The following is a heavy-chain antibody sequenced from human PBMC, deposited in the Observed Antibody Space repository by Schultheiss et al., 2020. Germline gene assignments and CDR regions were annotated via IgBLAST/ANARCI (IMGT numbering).Heavy chain of an antibody. CDR1: GFTFSSYA. CDR3: AKYTGSSSWAPGFDY. J-gene: IGHJ4*02. CDR2: ISVSGTST. Sequence: GGSLRLSCAASGFTFSSYAMSWVRQAPVKGLEWVSSISVSGTSTYYADSVKGRFTISRDNSKNTLYLQMNSLRAEDTAVYYCAKYTGSSSWAPGFDYWGQGTLVTVSS. D-gene: IGHD6-6*01. V-gene: IGHV3-23*01.